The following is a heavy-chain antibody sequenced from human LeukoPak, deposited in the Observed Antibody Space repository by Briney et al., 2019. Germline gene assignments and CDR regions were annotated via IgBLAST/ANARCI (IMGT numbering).Heavy chain of an antibody. D-gene: IGHD6-19*01. J-gene: IGHJ5*02. Sequence: GASVTVSCKASGYTFTSYYMHWVRQAPGQGLEWMGIINPSGGSTSYAQKFQGRVTMTRDMSTSTVYMELSSLRSEDTAVYYCARVFRSSAWYEDWFDPWGQGTLVTVSS. CDR3: ARVFRSSAWYEDWFDP. V-gene: IGHV1-46*01. CDR1: GYTFTSYY. CDR2: INPSGGST.